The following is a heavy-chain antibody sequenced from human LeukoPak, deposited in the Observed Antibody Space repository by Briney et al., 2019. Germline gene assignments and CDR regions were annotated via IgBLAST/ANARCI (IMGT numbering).Heavy chain of an antibody. CDR2: INHSGST. Sequence: PSETLSLTCAVYGGSFSGYYWSWIRQPPGKGLEWIGEINHSGSTNYNPSLKSRVTISADTSKNQFSLKLSSVTAADTAVYYCARAPFRYYYDSSGYYRYFDYWGQGTLVTVSS. CDR1: GGSFSGYY. J-gene: IGHJ4*02. D-gene: IGHD3-22*01. V-gene: IGHV4-34*01. CDR3: ARAPFRYYYDSSGYYRYFDY.